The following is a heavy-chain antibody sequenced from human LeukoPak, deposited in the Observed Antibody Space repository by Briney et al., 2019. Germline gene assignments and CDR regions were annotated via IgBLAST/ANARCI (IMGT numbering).Heavy chain of an antibody. CDR2: ISAYNGNT. J-gene: IGHJ4*02. Sequence: ASVKVSCKASGYTFTSYGISWVRQAPGQGLEWMGWISAYNGNTNYAQKLQGRVTMTTDTSTSTAYMELRSLRSDDTAVYYCARDGPTDTAMVTYYFDYWGQGTLVTVSS. CDR3: ARDGPTDTAMVTYYFDY. D-gene: IGHD5-18*01. CDR1: GYTFTSYG. V-gene: IGHV1-18*01.